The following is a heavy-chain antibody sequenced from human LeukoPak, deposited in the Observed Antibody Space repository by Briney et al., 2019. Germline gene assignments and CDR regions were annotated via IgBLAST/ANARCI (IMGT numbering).Heavy chain of an antibody. J-gene: IGHJ6*03. CDR3: ARGRGSYYYYYYMDV. V-gene: IGHV4-34*01. CDR2: INHSGST. CDR1: GGSFSGYC. Sequence: SETLSLTCAVYGGSFSGYCWSWIRQPPGKGLEWIGEINHSGSTNYNPSLKSRVTISVDTSKNQFSLKLSSVTAADTAVYYCARGRGSYYYYYYMDVWGKGTTVTVSS.